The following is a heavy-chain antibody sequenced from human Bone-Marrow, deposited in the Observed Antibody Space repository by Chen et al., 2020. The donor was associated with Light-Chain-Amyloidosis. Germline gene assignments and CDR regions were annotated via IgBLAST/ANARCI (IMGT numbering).Heavy chain of an antibody. CDR2: ISGSGGST. V-gene: IGHV3-23*01. Sequence: EVQLLESGGGLVQPGGSLRLSCAASGFTFRSYAMSWVRQAPGKGLEGFSAISGSGGSTYYADSVKGRFTISRDNSKNTLYLQMNSLRAEDTAVYYCAKDIRYSSGWYYFDYWGQGTLVTVSS. J-gene: IGHJ4*02. CDR3: AKDIRYSSGWYYFDY. D-gene: IGHD6-19*01. CDR1: GFTFRSYA.